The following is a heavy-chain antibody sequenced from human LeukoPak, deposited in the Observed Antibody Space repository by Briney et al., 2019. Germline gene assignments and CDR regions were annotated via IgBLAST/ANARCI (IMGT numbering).Heavy chain of an antibody. CDR2: MNPNSGNT. Sequence: GASVKVSCKASGYTFTSYDINWVRQATGQGLEWMGWMNPNSGNTGYAQKLQGRVTMTTDTSTSTAYMELRSLRSDDTAVYYCARAPKDVYYDSSGYYLGDWFDPWGQGTLVTVSS. CDR1: GYTFTSYD. V-gene: IGHV1-8*01. D-gene: IGHD3-22*01. CDR3: ARAPKDVYYDSSGYYLGDWFDP. J-gene: IGHJ5*02.